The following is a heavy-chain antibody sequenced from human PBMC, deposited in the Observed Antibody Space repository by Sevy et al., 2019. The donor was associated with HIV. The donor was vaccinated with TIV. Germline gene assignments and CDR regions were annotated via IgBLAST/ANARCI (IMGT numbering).Heavy chain of an antibody. D-gene: IGHD3-22*01. V-gene: IGHV3-7*01. CDR3: ARDVGTNYYDSSGYRGGGPGNDAFDI. Sequence: GVSLRLSCAASGFTFSSYWMSWVRQAPGKGLEWVANIKQDGSEKYYVDSVKGRFTISRDNAKNSLYLQMNSLRAEDTAVYNCARDVGTNYYDSSGYRGGGPGNDAFDIWGQGTMVTVSS. CDR2: IKQDGSEK. CDR1: GFTFSSYW. J-gene: IGHJ3*02.